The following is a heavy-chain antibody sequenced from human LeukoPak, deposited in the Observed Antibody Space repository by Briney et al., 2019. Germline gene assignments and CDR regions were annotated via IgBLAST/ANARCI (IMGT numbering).Heavy chain of an antibody. J-gene: IGHJ3*02. CDR1: GGSIISSPYY. CDR2: IYHTGKT. CDR3: VKTRTGGGAFDI. V-gene: IGHV4-39*01. D-gene: IGHD7-27*01. Sequence: SETLSLTCTVSGGSIISSPYYWVLIRQSRGKGLEWIGTIYHTGKTYYNPSLNSRVTVSLDTSKNQFPLKLIAMTAADTAIYYCVKTRTGGGAFDIWGQGTKVTVPS.